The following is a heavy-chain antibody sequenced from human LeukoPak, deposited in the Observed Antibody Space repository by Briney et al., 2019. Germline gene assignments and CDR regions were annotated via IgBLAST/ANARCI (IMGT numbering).Heavy chain of an antibody. CDR2: IKEDGREK. J-gene: IGHJ4*02. CDR1: GFTFSSYW. Sequence: GGSLRLSCAASGFTFSSYWMSWVRQAPGKGLEWVANIKEDGREKYYVDSVKGRFTISRDNAKNSLYLQMNNLKAEDTAMYYCVRFMRGTIGGDNWGQGTLVTVSA. CDR3: VRFMRGTIGGDN. V-gene: IGHV3-7*01. D-gene: IGHD3-16*01.